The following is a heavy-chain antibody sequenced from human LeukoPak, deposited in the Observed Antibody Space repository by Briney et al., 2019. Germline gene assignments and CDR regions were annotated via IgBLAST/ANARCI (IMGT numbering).Heavy chain of an antibody. CDR3: ARTMVRGGYDAFDI. CDR1: GFTFSSYA. CDR2: ISGGGGST. V-gene: IGHV3-23*01. D-gene: IGHD3-10*01. J-gene: IGHJ3*02. Sequence: GGSLRLSCAASGFTFSSYAMSRVRQAPGKGLEWVSAISGGGGSTYYADSVKGRFTISRDNSKNTLYLQMNSLRAEDTAVYYCARTMVRGGYDAFDIWGQGTMVTVSS.